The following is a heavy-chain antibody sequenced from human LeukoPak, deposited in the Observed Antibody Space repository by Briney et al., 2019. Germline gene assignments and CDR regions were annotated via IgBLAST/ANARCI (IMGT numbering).Heavy chain of an antibody. D-gene: IGHD1-20*01. CDR2: ISRSGSTI. Sequence: GGSLRLSCAASGFTFSNYEMNWVRQAPGKGLEWVSYISRSGSTIYYADSVKGRFTISRDNAKNSLYLHMNSLRAEDTAVYYCAPHNWNHAFHYWGQGTLVTVSS. J-gene: IGHJ4*02. V-gene: IGHV3-48*03. CDR1: GFTFSNYE. CDR3: APHNWNHAFHY.